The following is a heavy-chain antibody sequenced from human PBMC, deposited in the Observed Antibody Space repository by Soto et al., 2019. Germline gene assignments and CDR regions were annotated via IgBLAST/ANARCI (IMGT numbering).Heavy chain of an antibody. V-gene: IGHV4-59*08. CDR2: IYYSGST. J-gene: IGHJ4*02. CDR1: GGSISSYY. Sequence: SETLSLTRTVSGGSISSYYWSWIRQPPGKGLEWIGYIYYSGSTNYNPSLKSRVTISVDTSKNQFSLKLSSVTAADTAVYYCARTAPDIVATMFDYWGQGTLVTVS. D-gene: IGHD5-12*01. CDR3: ARTAPDIVATMFDY.